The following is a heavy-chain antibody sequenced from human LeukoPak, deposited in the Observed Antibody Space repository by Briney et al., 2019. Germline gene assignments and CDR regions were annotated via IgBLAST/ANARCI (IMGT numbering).Heavy chain of an antibody. V-gene: IGHV3-15*05. J-gene: IGHJ4*02. CDR3: TTVTLRPVGL. CDR2: IKSKSDGCTT. CDR1: GFSFSRAW. Sequence: GGSLRLSCAASGFSFSRAWMSWLPQAPGKGLEGVGRIKSKSDGCTTDYAAPVKGRFTISRDDSKNTLFLQVNSLKIEDTAVYYCTTVTLRPVGLWGQGTLVTVSS. D-gene: IGHD3-10*01.